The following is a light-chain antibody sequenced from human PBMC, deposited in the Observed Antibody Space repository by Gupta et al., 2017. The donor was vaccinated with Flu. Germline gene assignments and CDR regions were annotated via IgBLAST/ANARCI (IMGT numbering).Light chain of an antibody. CDR2: KAD. CDR1: GCGDNI. CDR3: QAGDSNSGV. Sequence: GRKSNRACSGAGCGDNIVFWYRQKSGPYPVVVMYKADNGAAGSPWRFSGCNSGNTATLTVRGAQDMDEDEYYCQAGDSNSGVFGGGTKLTVL. V-gene: IGLV3-1*01. J-gene: IGLJ3*02.